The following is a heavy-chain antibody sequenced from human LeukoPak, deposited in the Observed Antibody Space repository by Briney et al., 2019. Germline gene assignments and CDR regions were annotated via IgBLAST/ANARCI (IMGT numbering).Heavy chain of an antibody. CDR1: GGSISSGGYY. J-gene: IGHJ6*02. D-gene: IGHD4-17*01. CDR2: INHSGST. Sequence: SETLSLTCAVSGGSISSGGYYWSWIRQPPGKGLEWIGEINHSGSTNYNPSLKSRVTISVDTSKNQFSLKLSSVTAADTAVYYCARRVDRILTTVTPRSPYYCYGMDVWGQGTTVTVSS. V-gene: IGHV4-34*01. CDR3: ARRVDRILTTVTPRSPYYCYGMDV.